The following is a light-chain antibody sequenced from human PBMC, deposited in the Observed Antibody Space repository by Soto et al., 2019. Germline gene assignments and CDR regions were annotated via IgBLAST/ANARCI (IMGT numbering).Light chain of an antibody. CDR1: QSVTSNY. V-gene: IGKV3-20*01. CDR3: QQYDTSPPLT. Sequence: EIVLTQSPGTLSLSPGDRATLSCWASQSVTSNYLAWYQQRPGQAPRLLLYGASSRAIGIPDRFTGSGSGTDFTLTISRLEPEDFAVYFCQQYDTSPPLTFGGGTKVEIK. J-gene: IGKJ4*01. CDR2: GAS.